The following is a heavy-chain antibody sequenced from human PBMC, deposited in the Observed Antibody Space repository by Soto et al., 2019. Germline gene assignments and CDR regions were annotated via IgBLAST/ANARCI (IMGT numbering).Heavy chain of an antibody. J-gene: IGHJ6*02. CDR3: ARVLLLFGEVEGGMDV. V-gene: IGHV3-53*01. CDR1: GFTVSSNY. D-gene: IGHD3-10*01. Sequence: EVQLVESGGGLIQPGGSLRLSCAASGFTVSSNYMSWVRQAPGKGLEWVSVIYSGGSTYYADSVKGRFTISRDNSKNTLYLQMNSLRAEDTAVYYCARVLLLFGEVEGGMDVWGQGTTVTVSS. CDR2: IYSGGST.